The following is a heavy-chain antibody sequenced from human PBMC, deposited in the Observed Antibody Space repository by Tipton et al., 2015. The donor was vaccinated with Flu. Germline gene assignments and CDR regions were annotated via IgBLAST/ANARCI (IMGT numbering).Heavy chain of an antibody. Sequence: SLRLSCAASGFTFSSYWMSWVRQAPGKGLEWVANIKQDGSEKYYVDSVKGRFTISRDNAKNSLYLQMNSLRAEDTAVYYCARAKDYYDSSGYYYEGLDYWGRGTLVTVSS. CDR3: ARAKDYYDSSGYYYEGLDY. J-gene: IGHJ4*02. V-gene: IGHV3-7*04. CDR2: IKQDGSEK. CDR1: GFTFSSYW. D-gene: IGHD3-22*01.